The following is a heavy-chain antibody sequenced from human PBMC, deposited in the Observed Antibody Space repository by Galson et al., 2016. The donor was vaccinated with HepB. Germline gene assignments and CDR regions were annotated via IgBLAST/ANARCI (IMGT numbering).Heavy chain of an antibody. CDR3: ARGDIVGAIFDY. V-gene: IGHV3-21*01. CDR2: ISSSSSYI. CDR1: GFTFSSYS. J-gene: IGHJ4*02. Sequence: LRLSCAASGFTFSSYSMNWVRQAPGKGLEWVSSISSSSSYIHYADSVKGRFTISRDNAKNSLYLQMNSLRAEDTAVYYCARGDIVGAIFDYWGQGTLVTVSS. D-gene: IGHD1-26*01.